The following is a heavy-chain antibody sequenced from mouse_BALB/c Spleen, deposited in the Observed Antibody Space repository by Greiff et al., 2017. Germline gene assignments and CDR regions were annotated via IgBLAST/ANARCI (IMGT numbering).Heavy chain of an antibody. V-gene: IGHV3-8*02. J-gene: IGHJ1*01. D-gene: IGHD1-1*01. Sequence: EVKLQESGPSLVKPSQTLSLTCSVTGDSITSGYWNWIRKFPGNKLEYMGYISYSGSTYYNPSLKSRISITRDTSKNQYYLQLNSVTTEDTATYYCARCYGSSYRYFDVWGAGTTVTVSS. CDR3: ARCYGSSYRYFDV. CDR2: ISYSGST. CDR1: GDSITSGY.